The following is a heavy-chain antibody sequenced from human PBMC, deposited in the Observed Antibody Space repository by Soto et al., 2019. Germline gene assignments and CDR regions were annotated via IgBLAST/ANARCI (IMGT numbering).Heavy chain of an antibody. J-gene: IGHJ6*02. CDR3: AREDDGGDRDYYGLDV. V-gene: IGHV4-30-4*01. D-gene: IGHD2-21*02. Sequence: QVQLQQSGPGLVKPSQTLSLTCTVSGGSISFDHYHWTWIRQPPGKGLEWIGYVHYSGSVLYNPSLQSRVSISVDTSENQCSLKLSSVTAADTAVYFCAREDDGGDRDYYGLDVWGQGTTVTVSS. CDR1: GGSISFDHYH. CDR2: VHYSGSV.